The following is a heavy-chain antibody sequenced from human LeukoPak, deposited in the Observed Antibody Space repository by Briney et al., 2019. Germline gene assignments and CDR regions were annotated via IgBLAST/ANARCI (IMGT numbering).Heavy chain of an antibody. CDR2: INQDGSEK. CDR1: GFTFTIYW. J-gene: IGHJ4*02. D-gene: IGHD3-10*01. CDR3: ATHPGDHWFGYLQL. Sequence: GGSLRLSCAASGFTFTIYWMSWVRQAPGKGLEWVANINQDGSEKYYVDSVKGRFTISRDNAKNSLYLQMNSLRTEDTAVYYCATHPGDHWFGYLQLWGQGTLVTVSS. V-gene: IGHV3-7*01.